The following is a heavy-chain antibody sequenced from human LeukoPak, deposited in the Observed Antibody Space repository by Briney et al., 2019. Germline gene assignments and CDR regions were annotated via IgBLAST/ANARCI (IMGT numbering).Heavy chain of an antibody. J-gene: IGHJ3*01. CDR1: GFTFSTSW. Sequence: GGSLRLSCVDSGFTFSTSWMSWVRQAPGKRLEWVANIKPDGSEKYYVDSVKGRFTVSRDNAKNSLYLQLNSLRAEDTAVYYCASGNWNDRAFDVWGQGTLVTVSS. CDR2: IKPDGSEK. D-gene: IGHD1-20*01. V-gene: IGHV3-7*01. CDR3: ASGNWNDRAFDV.